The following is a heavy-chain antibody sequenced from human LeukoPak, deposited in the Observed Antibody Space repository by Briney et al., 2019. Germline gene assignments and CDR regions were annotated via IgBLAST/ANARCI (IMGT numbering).Heavy chain of an antibody. CDR3: ARSLVVVAGGNWFDP. V-gene: IGHV3-48*04. Sequence: PGGSLRLSCAASGFTFSSYSMNWVRQAPGKGLEWVSYISSSSNIIYYADSVKGRFTISRDNAKNSLYLQMNSLRAEDTAVYYCARSLVVVAGGNWFDPWGQGTLVTVSS. CDR1: GFTFSSYS. CDR2: ISSSSNII. J-gene: IGHJ5*02. D-gene: IGHD2-15*01.